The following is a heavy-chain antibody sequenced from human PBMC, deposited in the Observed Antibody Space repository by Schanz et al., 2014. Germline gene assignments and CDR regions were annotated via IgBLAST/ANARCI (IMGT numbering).Heavy chain of an antibody. CDR3: ARCPTQGCSYVHNIRDYYYGMDV. D-gene: IGHD3-10*02. Sequence: QVQLVQSGAEVKKPGSSVKVSCKASRSTFSSYTISWVRQARGQGLEWVGRFIPILDVGNYAQQFQGRVTFTADKSTSTTYLGLSSPRYEDTDVYYCARCPTQGCSYVHNIRDYYYGMDVWGQGTTVTVS. CDR2: FIPILDVG. CDR1: RSTFSSYT. V-gene: IGHV1-69*02. J-gene: IGHJ6*02.